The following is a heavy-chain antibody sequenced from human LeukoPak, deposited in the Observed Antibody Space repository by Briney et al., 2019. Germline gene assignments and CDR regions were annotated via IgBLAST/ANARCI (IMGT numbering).Heavy chain of an antibody. Sequence: SETLSLTCTISGGSISAYYWSWIRQPAGHGLEWIGRIYPSGTTHYNPSLKSRVTISSDSSKSQFSLNLNSVTAADTAVYFCARTSATGATYFDYWGQGTLVTVSS. J-gene: IGHJ4*02. CDR2: IYPSGTT. CDR1: GGSISAYY. V-gene: IGHV4-4*07. D-gene: IGHD1-26*01. CDR3: ARTSATGATYFDY.